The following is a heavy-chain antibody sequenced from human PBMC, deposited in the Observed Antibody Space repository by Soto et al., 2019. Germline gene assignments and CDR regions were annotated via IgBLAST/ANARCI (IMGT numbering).Heavy chain of an antibody. D-gene: IGHD6-13*01. V-gene: IGHV4-39*01. CDR3: RSSSRYSTDV. Sequence: QLQLQESGPGLVKPSETLSLSCTVSGGSITSSFYWGWIRQPPGKGLEWIGSIYGTGNTYYNPPLKGRVTISADTSKNQFSLNLISVTAADTAVYYCRSSSRYSTDVWGQGATVTVSS. CDR1: GGSITSSFY. J-gene: IGHJ6*02. CDR2: IYGTGNT.